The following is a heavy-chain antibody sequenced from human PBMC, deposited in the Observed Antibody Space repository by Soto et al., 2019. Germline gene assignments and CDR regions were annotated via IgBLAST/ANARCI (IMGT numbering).Heavy chain of an antibody. CDR2: IYYSGST. V-gene: IGHV4-59*01. J-gene: IGHJ4*02. CDR3: ARSPLTYYYDSSGYDYFDY. Sequence: SETLSLTCTVSGGSISSYYWSWIRQPPGKGLEWVGYIYYSGSTNYNPSLKSRVTISVDTSKNQFSLKLSSVTAADTAVYYCARSPLTYYYDSSGYDYFDYWGQGTLVTVSS. CDR1: GGSISSYY. D-gene: IGHD3-22*01.